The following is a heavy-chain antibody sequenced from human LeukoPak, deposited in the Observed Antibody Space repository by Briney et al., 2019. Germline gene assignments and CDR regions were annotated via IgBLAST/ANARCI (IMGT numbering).Heavy chain of an antibody. CDR3: VRQAGVS. D-gene: IGHD6-19*01. J-gene: IGHJ5*02. V-gene: IGHV3-7*01. Sequence: PGGSLRLSCAASGFTFSSYAMHWVRQAPGKGLEWVANIKGDGSEKYYVDSVKGRFTISRDNDKNYLYLQMNSLRDEDTAVYYCVRQAGVSWGQGTLVTVSS. CDR1: GFTFSSYA. CDR2: IKGDGSEK.